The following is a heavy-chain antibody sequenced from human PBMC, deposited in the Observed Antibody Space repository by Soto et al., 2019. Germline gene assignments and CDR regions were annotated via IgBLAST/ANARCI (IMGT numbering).Heavy chain of an antibody. D-gene: IGHD1-1*01. Sequence: QVELMQSGPEVKRPGTSVKVSCKASGYTFITSGINWVRQTPGQALEWVGWISPANGDKKYAQKFKDRVSLTSETSTDTVYMELTNLRSDDTAAYFCARGRYFATTHRQWWYFDFWGRGTPVTVSS. V-gene: IGHV1-18*01. J-gene: IGHJ2*01. CDR3: ARGRYFATTHRQWWYFDF. CDR2: ISPANGDK. CDR1: GYTFITSG.